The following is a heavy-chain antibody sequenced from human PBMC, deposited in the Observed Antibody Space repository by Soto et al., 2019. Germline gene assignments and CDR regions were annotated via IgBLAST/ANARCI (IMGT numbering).Heavy chain of an antibody. CDR2: ISTSGDNT. D-gene: IGHD3-10*01. J-gene: IGHJ4*02. CDR3: ARNPLILWFNFDY. CDR1: GFTFSTYA. V-gene: IGHV3-23*01. Sequence: EVQLLESGGGLVQPGGSLRLSCSDSGFTFSTYAMSWVRQAPGKGLEWVSSISTSGDNTYYADSVRGRFTISRDNSKNTLYLQMNGLRVEDTAVYYCARNPLILWFNFDYWGQGTLVTVSS.